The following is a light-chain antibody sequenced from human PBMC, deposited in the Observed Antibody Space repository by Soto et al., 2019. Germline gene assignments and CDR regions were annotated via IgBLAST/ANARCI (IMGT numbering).Light chain of an antibody. CDR3: QQYNNWPLT. CDR1: QSVRSN. Sequence: EIVMTQSPATLSVSAGERATLSCRARQSVRSNLAWYQQKPGQAPRLLIYDASTRATGIPARFSGSGSGTDFNITISTLEPEDVEVYDCQQYNNWPLTFGPGTRLEIK. CDR2: DAS. J-gene: IGKJ5*01. V-gene: IGKV3D-15*01.